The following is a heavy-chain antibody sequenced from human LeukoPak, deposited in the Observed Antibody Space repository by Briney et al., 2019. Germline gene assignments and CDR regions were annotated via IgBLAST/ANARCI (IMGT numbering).Heavy chain of an antibody. V-gene: IGHV3-7*01. J-gene: IGHJ6*03. CDR2: IKQDGSEK. CDR3: ARALRGGDYMDV. CDR1: GFTFSSYG. D-gene: IGHD3-10*01. Sequence: GGSLRLSCAASGFTFSSYGMSWVRQAPGKGLEWVANIKQDGSEKYYVDSVKGRFTISRDNAKKSMYLQMNSLRAEDTAVYYCARALRGGDYMDVWGKGTTVTVSS.